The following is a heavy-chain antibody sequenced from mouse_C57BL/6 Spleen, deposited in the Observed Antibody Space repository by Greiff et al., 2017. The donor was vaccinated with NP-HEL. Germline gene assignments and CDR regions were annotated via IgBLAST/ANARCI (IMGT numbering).Heavy chain of an antibody. Sequence: EVQRVESGGGLVKPGGSLKLSCAASGFTFSSYAMSWVRQTPEKRLEWVATISDGGSYTDYPDNVKGRFTISRDNAKNNLYLQMSHLKSEDTAMYYCAREDYYGSRGYFDVWGTGTTVTVSS. CDR3: AREDYYGSRGYFDV. CDR1: GFTFSSYA. J-gene: IGHJ1*03. D-gene: IGHD1-1*01. V-gene: IGHV5-4*01. CDR2: ISDGGSYT.